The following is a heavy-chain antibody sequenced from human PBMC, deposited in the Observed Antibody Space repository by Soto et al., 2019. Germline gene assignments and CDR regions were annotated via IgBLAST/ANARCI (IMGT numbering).Heavy chain of an antibody. D-gene: IGHD5-18*01. J-gene: IGHJ4*02. CDR1: GFTFSSYS. Sequence: GGSLRLSCAASGFTFSSYSMNWVRQAPGKGLEWVSYISSSSSTIYYADSVKGRFTISRDNAKNSLYLQMNSLRAEDTAVYYCARDTGYSYAQNRDYWGQGTLVTVSS. V-gene: IGHV3-48*01. CDR2: ISSSSSTI. CDR3: ARDTGYSYAQNRDY.